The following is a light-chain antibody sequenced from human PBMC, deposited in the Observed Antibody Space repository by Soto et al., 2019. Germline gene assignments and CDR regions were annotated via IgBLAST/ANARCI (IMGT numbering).Light chain of an antibody. V-gene: IGKV1-5*03. CDR2: KAS. J-gene: IGKJ1*01. CDR3: QHYNSYSEA. CDR1: QSLSSW. Sequence: DIQMTQSPSTLSASVGDRVTITCRAGQSLSSWLAWYQQKPGKAPKLLIYKASTLKSGVPSRFSGSGSGTEFTLTISSLQPDDFATYYCQHYNSYSEAFGQGTKVDIK.